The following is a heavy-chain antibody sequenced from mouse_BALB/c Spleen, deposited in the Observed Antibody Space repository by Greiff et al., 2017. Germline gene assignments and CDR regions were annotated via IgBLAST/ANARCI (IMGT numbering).Heavy chain of an antibody. CDR1: GFTFSSYA. J-gene: IGHJ3*01. D-gene: IGHD2-2*01. CDR2: ISSGGSYT. V-gene: IGHV5-9-3*01. CDR3: IYYGYDGMSFAY. Sequence: EVKVVESGGGLVKPGGSLKLSCAASGFTFSSYAMSWVRQTPEKRLEWVATISSGGSYTYYPDSVKGRFTISRDNAKNTLYLQMSSLRSEDTAMYYSIYYGYDGMSFAYWGQGTLVTVSA.